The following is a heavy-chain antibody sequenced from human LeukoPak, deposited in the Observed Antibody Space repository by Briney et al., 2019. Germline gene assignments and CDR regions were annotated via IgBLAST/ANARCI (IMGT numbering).Heavy chain of an antibody. Sequence: GGSLRLSCAASEFSLGAYAMNWVRQAPGKGLEWVSYISASSSATYYAESVKGRFTISRDNAKNSLYLQMNSLRAEDTAVYYCARGRLAFYYYYMDVWGKGTTVTVSS. CDR3: ARGRLAFYYYYMDV. J-gene: IGHJ6*03. CDR1: EFSLGAYA. V-gene: IGHV3-48*04. CDR2: ISASSSAT.